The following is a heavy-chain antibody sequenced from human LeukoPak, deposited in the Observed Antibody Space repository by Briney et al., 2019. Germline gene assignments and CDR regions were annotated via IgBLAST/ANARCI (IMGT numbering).Heavy chain of an antibody. CDR3: ARVDRVFWGNDYPSDY. Sequence: HRASVKVSCKASGGTFSSYAISWVRQAPGQGLEWMGGIIPIFGTANYAQKFQGRVTITTDESTSTAYMELSSLRSDDTAVYYCARVDRVFWGNDYPSDYWGQGTLVTVSS. D-gene: IGHD3-16*01. J-gene: IGHJ4*02. CDR1: GGTFSSYA. V-gene: IGHV1-69*05. CDR2: IIPIFGTA.